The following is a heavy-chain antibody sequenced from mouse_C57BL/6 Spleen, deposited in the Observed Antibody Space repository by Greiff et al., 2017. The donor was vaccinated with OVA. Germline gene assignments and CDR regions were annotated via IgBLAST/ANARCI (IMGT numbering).Heavy chain of an antibody. D-gene: IGHD2-1*01. CDR1: GYSITSGYY. V-gene: IGHV3-6*01. Sequence: VQLKESGPGLVKPSQSLSLTCSVTGYSITSGYYWNWIRQFPGNKLEWMGYISYDGSNNYNPSLKNRISITRDTSKNQFFLKLNSVTTEDTATYYCARSIYYGNFAWFAYWGQGTLVTVSA. CDR3: ARSIYYGNFAWFAY. J-gene: IGHJ3*01. CDR2: ISYDGSN.